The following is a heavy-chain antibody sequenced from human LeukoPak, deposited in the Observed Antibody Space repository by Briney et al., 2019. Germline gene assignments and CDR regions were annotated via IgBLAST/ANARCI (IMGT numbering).Heavy chain of an antibody. D-gene: IGHD3-16*01. V-gene: IGHV4-30-2*01. CDR3: ARDGGGSSQFDY. CDR2: IYHSGST. Sequence: SETLSLTCTVSGGSISSGGYYWSWIRQPPGKGLEWIGYIYHSGSTYYNPSLKSRVTISVDRSKNQFSLKRSSVTAADTAVYYCARDGGGSSQFDYWGQGTLVTVSS. CDR1: GGSISSGGYY. J-gene: IGHJ4*02.